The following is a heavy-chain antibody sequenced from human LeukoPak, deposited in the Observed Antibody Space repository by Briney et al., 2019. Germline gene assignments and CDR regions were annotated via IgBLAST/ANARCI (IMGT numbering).Heavy chain of an antibody. CDR2: IKEDGSDK. D-gene: IGHD4-17*01. Sequence: GGSLRLSCIASGFTFSNYWMSWVRQAPGKGLEWEASIKEDGSDKYYVDSVKGRFTISRDNTKNSLFVQMSSLRAADTAVYYCARLKDAVTIFDCWGQGVLVTVSS. V-gene: IGHV3-7*01. CDR3: ARLKDAVTIFDC. CDR1: GFTFSNYW. J-gene: IGHJ5*01.